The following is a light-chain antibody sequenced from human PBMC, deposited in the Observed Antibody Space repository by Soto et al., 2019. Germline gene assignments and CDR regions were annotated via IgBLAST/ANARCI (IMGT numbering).Light chain of an antibody. CDR1: QSVSSN. Sequence: EIVMTQSPATLSVSPGERATLSCRASQSVSSNLAWYQQKPGQAPRLLIYGASTRATGIPARFSGSGSGTEFTLTISSLQSEDFAFYYCQQYNNWVTFGPGTKVDI. CDR3: QQYNNWVT. CDR2: GAS. V-gene: IGKV3-15*01. J-gene: IGKJ3*01.